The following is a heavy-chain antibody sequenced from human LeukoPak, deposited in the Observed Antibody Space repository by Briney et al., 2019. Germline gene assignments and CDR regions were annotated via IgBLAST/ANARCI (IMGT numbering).Heavy chain of an antibody. J-gene: IGHJ4*02. V-gene: IGHV3-48*01. CDR3: ARDLIETGYYTSSGWGFDY. D-gene: IGHD3/OR15-3a*01. CDR2: ISSSSSTT. CDR1: GFSFSDYN. Sequence: GGSLRLSCAASGFSFSDYNMNWVRQAPGKGLEWVAYISSSSSTTHYADSVTGRFSISRDNAKSSLYLQMNSLRAEDTAVYYCARDLIETGYYTSSGWGFDYWGQGTLVTVSS.